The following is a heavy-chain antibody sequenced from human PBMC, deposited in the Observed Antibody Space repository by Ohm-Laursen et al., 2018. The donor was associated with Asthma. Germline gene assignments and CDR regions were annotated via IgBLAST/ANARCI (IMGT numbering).Heavy chain of an antibody. CDR1: GFTFSTYW. J-gene: IGHJ4*02. D-gene: IGHD5-24*01. V-gene: IGHV3-74*01. CDR3: ALGNLEGLL. CDR2: VYGDGSNT. Sequence: SLRLSCTASGFTFSTYWMHWVRQAPGKGLVWVSRVYGDGSNTIYADSVKGRFTISRDDAQNTLYLQMNSLTVDDTAVYYCALGNLEGLLWGQGTLVTVSS.